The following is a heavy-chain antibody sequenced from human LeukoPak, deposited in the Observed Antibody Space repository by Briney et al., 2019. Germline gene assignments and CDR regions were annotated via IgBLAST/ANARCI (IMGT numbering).Heavy chain of an antibody. V-gene: IGHV3-11*01. J-gene: IGHJ5*02. CDR3: ATDGAGFDT. CDR2: INIGGTNT. CDR1: GFTFNDYY. Sequence: GGSLRLSCAASGFTFNDYYMSWIRQAPGKGLEWLSYINIGGTNTHYADSVKGRFTISRDNAKKSLYLEMNNLRAEDTAVYYCATDGAGFDTGGQGVLVTVYS.